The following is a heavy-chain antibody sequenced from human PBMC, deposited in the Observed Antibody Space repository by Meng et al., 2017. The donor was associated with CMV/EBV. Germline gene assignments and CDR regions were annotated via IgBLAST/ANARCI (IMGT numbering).Heavy chain of an antibody. CDR3: ARAGGYANWFDP. J-gene: IGHJ5*02. V-gene: IGHV1-69*02. Sequence: SVKVSCKASGGTFSSYTISWVRQARGQGLEWMGRIIPILGIANYAQKFQGRVTITADKSTSTAYMELSSLRSEDTAVYYCARAGGYANWFDPWGQGTLVTVSS. CDR1: GGTFSSYT. CDR2: IIPILGIA. D-gene: IGHD2-2*01.